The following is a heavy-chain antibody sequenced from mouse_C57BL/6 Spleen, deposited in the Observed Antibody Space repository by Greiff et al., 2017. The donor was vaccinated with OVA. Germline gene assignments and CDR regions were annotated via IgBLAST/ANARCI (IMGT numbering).Heavy chain of an antibody. D-gene: IGHD1-1*01. CDR1: GYTFTSYG. CDR2: IYPRSGNP. CDR3: ARPITTVVATDFDY. V-gene: IGHV1-81*01. Sequence: LQESGAELARPGASVKLSCKASGYTFTSYGISWVKQRTGQGLEWIGEIYPRSGNPYYNEKFKGKATLTADKSSSTAYMELRSLTSEDSAVYFCARPITTVVATDFDYWGQGTTRTVSS. J-gene: IGHJ2*01.